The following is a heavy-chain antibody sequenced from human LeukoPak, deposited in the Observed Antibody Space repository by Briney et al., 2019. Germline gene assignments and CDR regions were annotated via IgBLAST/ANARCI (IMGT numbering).Heavy chain of an antibody. J-gene: IGHJ4*02. CDR3: TRTFYHESSRYRPLDF. CDR2: VNQDGSEK. V-gene: IGHV3-7*01. CDR1: GFTFSNHW. D-gene: IGHD3-22*01. Sequence: PGGSLRLSCAASGFTFSNHWMNWVRQAPGKGLEWVANVNQDGSEKYYVDSVKGRFTLSRDNAENSVFLEMKSLRVEDTAFYYCTRTFYHESSRYRPLDFWGRGTLVTVSS.